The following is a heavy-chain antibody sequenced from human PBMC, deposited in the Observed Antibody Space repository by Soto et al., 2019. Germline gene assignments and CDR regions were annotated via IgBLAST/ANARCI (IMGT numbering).Heavy chain of an antibody. CDR3: ARDPNIVLVPAALRSYYYYYGMDV. Sequence: GGSLRLSCAASGFTFSSYAMNWVRQAPGKGLEWVANIKQDGSEKYYVDSVKGRFTISRDNAKNSLYLQMNSLRAEDTAVYYCARDPNIVLVPAALRSYYYYYGMDVWGQGTTVTVSS. CDR2: IKQDGSEK. CDR1: GFTFSSYA. D-gene: IGHD2-2*01. J-gene: IGHJ6*02. V-gene: IGHV3-7*01.